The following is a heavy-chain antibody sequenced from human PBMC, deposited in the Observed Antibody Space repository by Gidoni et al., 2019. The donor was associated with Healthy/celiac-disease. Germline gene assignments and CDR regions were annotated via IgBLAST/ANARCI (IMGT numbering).Heavy chain of an antibody. Sequence: QVQLVQSGAEVNKPWSSVKVSCKASGGTFSSYAISWVRQAPGQGLEWMGGIIPICGTANYAQKFQGRVTITADESTSTAYMELSSLRSEDTAVYYCARGRLGNEYGDYYYGMDVWGQGTTVTVSS. J-gene: IGHJ6*02. CDR1: GGTFSSYA. CDR2: IIPICGTA. D-gene: IGHD4-17*01. CDR3: ARGRLGNEYGDYYYGMDV. V-gene: IGHV1-69*01.